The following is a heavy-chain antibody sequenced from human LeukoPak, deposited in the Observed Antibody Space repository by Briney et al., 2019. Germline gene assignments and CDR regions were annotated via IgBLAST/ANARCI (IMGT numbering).Heavy chain of an antibody. CDR3: ARDLSIVVVVAAPPRDWFDP. CDR2: INPNSGGT. Sequence: ASVKVSCKASGYTFTGYYMHWVRQAPGQGVEWMGWINPNSGGTNYAQKFQGRVTMTRDTSISTAYMELSRLRSDDTAVYYCARDLSIVVVVAAPPRDWFDPWGQGTLVTVSS. V-gene: IGHV1-2*02. J-gene: IGHJ5*02. CDR1: GYTFTGYY. D-gene: IGHD2-15*01.